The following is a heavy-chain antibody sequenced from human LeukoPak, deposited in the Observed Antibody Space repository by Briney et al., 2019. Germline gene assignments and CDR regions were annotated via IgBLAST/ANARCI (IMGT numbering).Heavy chain of an antibody. CDR3: ARAQQPDIVVVPARNWFDP. J-gene: IGHJ5*02. V-gene: IGHV4-34*01. CDR2: INHSGST. D-gene: IGHD2-2*01. Sequence: SETLSLTCAVYGGSFSGYYWSWIRQPPGKGLEWIGEINHSGSTNYNPSLKSRVTISVDTSKNQFSLKLSSVTAADTAVYYCARAQQPDIVVVPARNWFDPWGQGTLVTVSS. CDR1: GGSFSGYY.